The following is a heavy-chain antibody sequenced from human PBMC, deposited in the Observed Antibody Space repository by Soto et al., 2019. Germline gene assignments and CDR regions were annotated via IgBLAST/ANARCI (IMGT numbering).Heavy chain of an antibody. CDR2: INPSGGST. CDR1: GYTFTSYY. D-gene: IGHD3-9*01. J-gene: IGHJ6*02. V-gene: IGHV1-46*01. CDR3: SGDGDYDIWTGYPDYGMDV. Sequence: QVQLVQSGAEVKKPGASVKVSCKASGYTFTSYYMHWVRQAPGQGLDWMGIINPSGGSTGYAEKFQDRVTTIRGTSTSTVYMELSSLRSEDTAVFYCSGDGDYDIWTGYPDYGMDVWGQGTTVTVSS.